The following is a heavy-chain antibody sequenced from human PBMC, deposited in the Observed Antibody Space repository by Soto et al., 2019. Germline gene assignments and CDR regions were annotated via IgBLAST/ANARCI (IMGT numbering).Heavy chain of an antibody. V-gene: IGHV1-69*13. CDR1: GGTFSSYA. CDR3: ARASYSSSSSGYYFDY. CDR2: IIPIFGTA. J-gene: IGHJ4*02. Sequence: ASVKVSCKASGGTFSSYAISWVRQAPGQGLEWMGGIIPIFGTANYAQKFQGRVTITADESTSTAYMELSSLRSEDTAVYYCARASYSSSSSGYYFDYWGQGTLVTVSS. D-gene: IGHD6-6*01.